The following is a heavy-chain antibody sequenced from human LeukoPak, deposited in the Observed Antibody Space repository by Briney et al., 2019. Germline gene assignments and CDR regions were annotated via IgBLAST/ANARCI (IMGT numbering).Heavy chain of an antibody. D-gene: IGHD1-26*01. V-gene: IGHV3-48*02. Sequence: DSVKGRFTISRGNAKNSLYLQMNSLRDEDTAVYYCARDGGGSYQVDYWGQGTLVTVSS. CDR3: ARDGGGSYQVDY. J-gene: IGHJ4*02.